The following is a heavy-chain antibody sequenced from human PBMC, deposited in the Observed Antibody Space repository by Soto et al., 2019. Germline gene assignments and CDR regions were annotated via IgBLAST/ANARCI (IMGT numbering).Heavy chain of an antibody. J-gene: IGHJ6*02. V-gene: IGHV4-34*01. CDR2: INHSGST. D-gene: IGHD6-13*01. CDR1: GGSFSGYY. CDR3: ARGPSKAGYSSSWYYYYYGMDV. Sequence: PSETLSLTCAVYGGSFSGYYWSWIRQPPGKGLEWIGEINHSGSTNYNPSLKSRVTISVDTSKNQFSLKLSSVTAADTAVYYCARGPSKAGYSSSWYYYYYGMDVWGQVTTVTV.